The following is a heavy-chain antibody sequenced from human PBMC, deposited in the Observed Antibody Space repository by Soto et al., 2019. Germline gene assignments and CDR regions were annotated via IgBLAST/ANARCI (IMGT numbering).Heavy chain of an antibody. CDR2: IWYDGSNK. Sequence: GKGLEWEAVIWYDGSNKYYADSVKGRFTISRDNAKNTLYLQMRSLRAQDTAVDYFARAAGYMIEVGQVFDFWAQGSQATVTS. D-gene: IGHD3-22*01. CDR3: ARAAGYMIEVGQVFDF. V-gene: IGHV3-33*01. J-gene: IGHJ4*02.